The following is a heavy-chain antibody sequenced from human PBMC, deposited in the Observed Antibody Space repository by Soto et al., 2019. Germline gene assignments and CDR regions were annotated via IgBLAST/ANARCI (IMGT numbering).Heavy chain of an antibody. Sequence: KPSETLSLTCAVYGGSFSGYYWSWIRQPPGKGLEWIGEINHSGSTNYNPSLKSRVTISVDTSKNQFSLKLSSVTAADTAVYYCARVRWCSSTSCYRGVNNWFDPWGQGTLVTVSS. CDR3: ARVRWCSSTSCYRGVNNWFDP. D-gene: IGHD2-2*01. CDR2: INHSGST. CDR1: GGSFSGYY. V-gene: IGHV4-34*01. J-gene: IGHJ5*02.